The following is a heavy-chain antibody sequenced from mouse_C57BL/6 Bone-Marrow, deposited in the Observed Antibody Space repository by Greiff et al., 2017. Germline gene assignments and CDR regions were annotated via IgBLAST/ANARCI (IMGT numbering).Heavy chain of an antibody. CDR1: GYSITSGYY. CDR2: ISYDGSN. Sequence: EVQLQQSGPGLVKPSQSLSLTCSVTGYSITSGYYWNWIRQFPGNKLEWMGYISYDGSNNYNPSLKNRISITRDTSKNQFFLKLNSVTTEDTATYYCAHYAMDYWGQGTSVTVSS. V-gene: IGHV3-6*01. CDR3: AHYAMDY. J-gene: IGHJ4*01.